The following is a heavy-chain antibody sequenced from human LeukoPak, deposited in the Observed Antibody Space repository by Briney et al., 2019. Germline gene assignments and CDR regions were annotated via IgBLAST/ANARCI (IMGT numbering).Heavy chain of an antibody. CDR3: ARDGEFGQQLDY. J-gene: IGHJ4*02. Sequence: ASVKVFCKASGYTFTGYYMHWVRQAPGQGLEWMGWINPNSGGTNYAQKFQGRVTMTRDTSISTAYMELSRLRSDDTAVYYCARDGEFGQQLDYWGQGTLVTVSS. CDR2: INPNSGGT. V-gene: IGHV1-2*02. CDR1: GYTFTGYY. D-gene: IGHD3-10*01.